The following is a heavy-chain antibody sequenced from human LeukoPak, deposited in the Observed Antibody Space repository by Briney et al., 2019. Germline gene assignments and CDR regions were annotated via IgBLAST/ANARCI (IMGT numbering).Heavy chain of an antibody. CDR2: IYYSGST. V-gene: IGHV4-61*01. CDR3: ARGASVAGTSRYGLGFDY. J-gene: IGHJ4*02. Sequence: SETLSLTCTVSGCSVSSGSYYWSWIRQPPGKGLEWIGYIYYSGSTNYNPSLKSRVTISVDTSKNQFSLKLSSVTAADTAVYYCARGASVAGTSRYGLGFDYWGQGTLVTVSS. D-gene: IGHD6-19*01. CDR1: GCSVSSGSYY.